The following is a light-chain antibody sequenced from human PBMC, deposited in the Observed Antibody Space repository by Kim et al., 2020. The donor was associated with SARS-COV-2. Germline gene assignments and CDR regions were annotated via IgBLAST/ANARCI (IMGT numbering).Light chain of an antibody. V-gene: IGKV1-39*01. Sequence: DIQMTQSPSSLSASVGDRVTITCRASQSISSYLNWYLQKPGKAPKLLIYFSSSLQSGVPSRFSGSGSGTDFTLTINGLQPEDFATYYCQQIYSTPHTFGQGTKLEIK. CDR3: QQIYSTPHT. CDR1: QSISSY. CDR2: FSS. J-gene: IGKJ2*01.